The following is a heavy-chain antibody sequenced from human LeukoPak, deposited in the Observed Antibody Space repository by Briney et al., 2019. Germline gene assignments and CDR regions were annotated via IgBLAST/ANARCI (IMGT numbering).Heavy chain of an antibody. Sequence: PGRSLRLSCATSGFTFSTYSMHWVRQAPGKGLEWVAIISHDGSNTYYAVSVQGRFTLSRDESKNTLYLQMHSLRPEDTGVYYCVRDPSVTGTWSGDCSGGSCFSGFDFWGQGTLVTVSS. CDR1: GFTFSTYS. CDR3: VRDPSVTGTWSGDCSGGSCFSGFDF. D-gene: IGHD2-15*01. V-gene: IGHV3-30-3*01. J-gene: IGHJ4*02. CDR2: ISHDGSNT.